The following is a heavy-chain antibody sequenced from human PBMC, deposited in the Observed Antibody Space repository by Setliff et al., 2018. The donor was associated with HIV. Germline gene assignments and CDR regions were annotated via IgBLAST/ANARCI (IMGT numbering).Heavy chain of an antibody. Sequence: ASVKVSCKASGYTFTKFGISWVRQAPGQGLEWMAWISVYNGDTNFAQKLQNRVTMTTDTSTSTAYMELRSLRSDDTAVYYCARDLFTVPSREGYDYWGQGTLVTVSS. CDR2: ISVYNGDT. CDR1: GYTFTKFG. V-gene: IGHV1-18*01. J-gene: IGHJ4*02. CDR3: ARDLFTVPSREGYDY. D-gene: IGHD1-26*01.